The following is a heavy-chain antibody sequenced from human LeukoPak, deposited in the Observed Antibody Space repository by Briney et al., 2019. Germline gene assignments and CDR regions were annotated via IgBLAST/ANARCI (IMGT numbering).Heavy chain of an antibody. V-gene: IGHV4-59*01. D-gene: IGHD5-18*01. CDR2: ISYTGST. CDR1: GGSINNYY. CDR3: ARVERGYSYGPFAY. J-gene: IGHJ4*02. Sequence: SETLSLTCTVSGGSINNYYWGWIRQPPGKGLEWIGYISYTGSTNYNPSLKSRVTISVDTSKNQFSLRLSSVTAADTAVYHCARVERGYSYGPFAYWGQGTLVTVSS.